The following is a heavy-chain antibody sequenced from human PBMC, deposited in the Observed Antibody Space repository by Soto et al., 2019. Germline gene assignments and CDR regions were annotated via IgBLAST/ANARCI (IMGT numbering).Heavy chain of an antibody. Sequence: ASVKVSCKASGYDFTAYDINWVRQASGQGLEWMGWMNPINGATGTARRFQGRVSLSRNTATGAAYLELTSLRSDDTAVYYCGRGPSPRAPAGGTPYYYAMDVWGQGTTVTVSS. D-gene: IGHD6-13*01. CDR1: GYDFTAYD. CDR3: GRGPSPRAPAGGTPYYYAMDV. V-gene: IGHV1-8*02. CDR2: MNPINGAT. J-gene: IGHJ6*02.